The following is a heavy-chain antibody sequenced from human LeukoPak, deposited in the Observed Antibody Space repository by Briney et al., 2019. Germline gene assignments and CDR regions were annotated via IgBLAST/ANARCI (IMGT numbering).Heavy chain of an antibody. J-gene: IGHJ1*01. CDR1: GGSISSYY. V-gene: IGHV4-4*07. CDR2: IFTSGST. Sequence: PSETLSLTCTVSGGSISSYYWSWIRQPAGKGLEWIGRIFTSGSTNYNPSLKSRVTISIDTSKNQFSLKLSSVTAADTAVYYCARGPYSSGWYEVHFQHWGQGTLVTVSS. CDR3: ARGPYSSGWYEVHFQH. D-gene: IGHD6-19*01.